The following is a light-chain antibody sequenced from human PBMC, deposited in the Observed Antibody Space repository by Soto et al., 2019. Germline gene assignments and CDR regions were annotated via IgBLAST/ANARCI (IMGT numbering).Light chain of an antibody. CDR1: NGNIASHY. V-gene: IGLV6-57*02. Sequence: NFMLTQPHSVSESPGKTMTISCTGNNGNIASHYVQWFQQRPGRAPTTVIYEDNNRPSGVPDRFSASVDGSSNSASLTISGLEPEDEADYFCQSFGDNAMVFGGGTKLTVL. J-gene: IGLJ2*01. CDR2: EDN. CDR3: QSFGDNAMV.